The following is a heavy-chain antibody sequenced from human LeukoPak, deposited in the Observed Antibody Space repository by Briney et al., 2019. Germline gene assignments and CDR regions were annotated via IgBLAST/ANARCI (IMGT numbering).Heavy chain of an antibody. J-gene: IGHJ5*02. CDR1: GFTFSIYA. CDR3: ARAGSGWYFNWFDP. V-gene: IGHV3-30*04. CDR2: ISYDGSNK. Sequence: PGRSLRLSCAASGFTFSIYAMHWVRQAPGKGLERVAVISYDGSNKYYADSVKGRFTISRDNSKNTLYLQMNSLRAEDTAVYYCARAGSGWYFNWFDPWGQGTLVTVSS. D-gene: IGHD6-19*01.